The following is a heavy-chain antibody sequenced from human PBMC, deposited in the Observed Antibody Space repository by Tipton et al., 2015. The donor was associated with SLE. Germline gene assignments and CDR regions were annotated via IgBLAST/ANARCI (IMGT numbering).Heavy chain of an antibody. Sequence: SLRLSCAASGFSVSNYYMSWVRQAPGKGLEWVSIIYAVGTTYHAGSVTGRFAISRDSAQNTVSLEMNGLRPEDTAVYYCARDLGGCGDTKCSYYFDSWGQGTVVTVSS. J-gene: IGHJ4*02. CDR2: IYAVGTT. CDR1: GFSVSNYY. V-gene: IGHV3-53*05. D-gene: IGHD2-21*01. CDR3: ARDLGGCGDTKCSYYFDS.